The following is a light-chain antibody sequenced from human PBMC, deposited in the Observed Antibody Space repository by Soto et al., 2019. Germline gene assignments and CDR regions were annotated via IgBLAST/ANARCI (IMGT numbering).Light chain of an antibody. CDR2: GAS. CDR1: QSVTSNS. Sequence: EIVLTQSPGTLSLSPGERATLSCRASQSVTSNSLAWYQQRPGQAPRLLIYGASSRATGIPDRFSGSWSGTDFTLTISRLEPDDFAVYYCQEYGSSRTFGQGTKVDIK. V-gene: IGKV3-20*01. CDR3: QEYGSSRT. J-gene: IGKJ1*01.